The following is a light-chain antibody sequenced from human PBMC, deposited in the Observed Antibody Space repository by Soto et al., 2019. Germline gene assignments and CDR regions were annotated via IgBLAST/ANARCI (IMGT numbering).Light chain of an antibody. CDR2: RND. J-gene: IGLJ2*01. V-gene: IGLV1-47*01. Sequence: QSVLTQPPSASGTPGQRVTISCSGSSSNSGSNYVYWYQQFPGSAPKLLIYRNDQRPSGVPDRFSGSKSGTSASLAISGPRSEDEADYYCAAWDDRLSAVVFGGGTQLTVL. CDR3: AAWDDRLSAVV. CDR1: SSNSGSNY.